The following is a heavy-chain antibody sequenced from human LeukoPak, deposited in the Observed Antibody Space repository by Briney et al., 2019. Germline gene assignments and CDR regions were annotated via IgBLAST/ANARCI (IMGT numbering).Heavy chain of an antibody. J-gene: IGHJ4*02. CDR1: GYKFTSYG. CDR2: ISTHNGLA. Sequence: ASVKVSCKASGYKFTSYGLAWVRQAPGHGPEYMGWISTHNGLADYSEKFRGRVTMTTDTSANSAYMELKSLRSDDTAIYYCVRLSGQRLVHSYFDHWGQGTQVTVSS. CDR3: VRLSGQRLVHSYFDH. V-gene: IGHV1-18*01. D-gene: IGHD6-13*01.